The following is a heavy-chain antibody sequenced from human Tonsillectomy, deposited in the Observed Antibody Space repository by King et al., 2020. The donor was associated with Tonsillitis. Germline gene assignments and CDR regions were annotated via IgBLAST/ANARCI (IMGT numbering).Heavy chain of an antibody. Sequence: VQLVESGGGVVQPGRSLRLSCAASGFTFSSYAMHWVRQAPGKGLEWVAIISYDGSNKYFADSVKGRFTISRDNSKNTLYLQLNSLRAEDTAVYYCARVGETYYYGSGSAIRYYYYYMDVWGKGTTVTVSS. D-gene: IGHD3-10*01. CDR2: ISYDGSNK. V-gene: IGHV3-30-3*01. CDR3: ARVGETYYYGSGSAIRYYYYYMDV. J-gene: IGHJ6*03. CDR1: GFTFSSYA.